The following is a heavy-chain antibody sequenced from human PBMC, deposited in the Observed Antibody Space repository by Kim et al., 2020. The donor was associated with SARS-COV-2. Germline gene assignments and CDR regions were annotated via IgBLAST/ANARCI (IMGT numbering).Heavy chain of an antibody. Sequence: GGSLRLSCAASGFTFSTYWMTWARQVPGKGLEWVANIKPDGREQNYVDSVKGRFTVSRDNAKNSLYLQMNSLRAEDTAVYYCAREVTDGWSVQWAQGTLVTVSS. J-gene: IGHJ4*02. CDR2: IKPDGREQ. V-gene: IGHV3-7*01. D-gene: IGHD6-19*01. CDR3: AREVTDGWSVQ. CDR1: GFTFSTYW.